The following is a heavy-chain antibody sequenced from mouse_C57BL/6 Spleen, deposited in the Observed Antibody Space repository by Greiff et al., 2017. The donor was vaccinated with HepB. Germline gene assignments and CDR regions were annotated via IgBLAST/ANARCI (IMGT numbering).Heavy chain of an antibody. J-gene: IGHJ3*01. D-gene: IGHD1-1*01. Sequence: QVQLQQPGTELVKPGASVKLSCKASGYTFTSYWMHWVKQRPGQGLEWIGNINPSNGGTNYNEKFKSKATLTVDKSSSTAYMELSSLTSEDSAVYYCARGAVVAGEFAYWGQGTLVTVSA. CDR1: GYTFTSYW. CDR2: INPSNGGT. V-gene: IGHV1-53*01. CDR3: ARGAVVAGEFAY.